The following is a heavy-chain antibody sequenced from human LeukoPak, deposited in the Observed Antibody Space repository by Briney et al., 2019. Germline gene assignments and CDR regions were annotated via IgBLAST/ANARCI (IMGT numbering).Heavy chain of an antibody. CDR2: IYTSGST. V-gene: IGHV4-4*07. CDR1: GGSISSYY. CDR3: ARDSYYDILTGYYEVWFDP. D-gene: IGHD3-9*01. J-gene: IGHJ5*02. Sequence: SETLSLTCTVSGGSISSYYWSWIRQPAGKGLEWIGRIYTSGSTNYNPSLKSRVTMSVDTSKNQFSLKLSSVTAADTAVYYCARDSYYDILTGYYEVWFDPWGQGTLVTVSS.